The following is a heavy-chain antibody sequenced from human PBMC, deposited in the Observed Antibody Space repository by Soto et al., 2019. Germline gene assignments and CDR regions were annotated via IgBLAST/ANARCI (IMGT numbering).Heavy chain of an antibody. CDR3: ARGAEYQLLSRDYFYGMDV. CDR1: GFTFNSHG. Sequence: QVQLVEAGGGVVQPGRSLRLSCGASGFTFNSHGMHWVRQAPGKGLEWVAVISYEGSNNFYAESVKGRFTISRDNSKNTLYLQMNNLRREDTAVYYCARGAEYQLLSRDYFYGMDVWGQGTTVTVSS. D-gene: IGHD2-2*01. J-gene: IGHJ6*02. CDR2: ISYEGSNN. V-gene: IGHV3-30*03.